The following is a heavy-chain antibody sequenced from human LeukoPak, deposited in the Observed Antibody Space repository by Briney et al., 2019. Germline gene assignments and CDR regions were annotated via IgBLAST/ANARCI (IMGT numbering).Heavy chain of an antibody. V-gene: IGHV4-61*05. CDR2: IYYSGST. CDR1: GGSISSSSYY. CDR3: ASLLSYYYDSSGYYGAFDI. D-gene: IGHD3-22*01. Sequence: PSETLSLTCTVSGGSISSSSYYCGWIRQPPGKGLEWIGYIYYSGSTNYNPSLKSRVTISVDTSKNQFSLKLSSVTAADTAVYYCASLLSYYYDSSGYYGAFDIWGQGTMVTVSS. J-gene: IGHJ3*02.